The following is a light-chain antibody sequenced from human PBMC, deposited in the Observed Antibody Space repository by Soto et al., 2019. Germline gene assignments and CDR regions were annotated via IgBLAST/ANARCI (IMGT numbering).Light chain of an antibody. CDR2: GAS. Sequence: EIVLTQSPGTLSLSPGERATLSGRASQSVSSSYLAWYQQKPGQAPRLLIYGASNRATGIPDRFSGSGSGTDFTLTISRLEPEDFAVYYCQQYGSSPLTFGGGTKVEIK. CDR1: QSVSSSY. J-gene: IGKJ4*01. V-gene: IGKV3-20*01. CDR3: QQYGSSPLT.